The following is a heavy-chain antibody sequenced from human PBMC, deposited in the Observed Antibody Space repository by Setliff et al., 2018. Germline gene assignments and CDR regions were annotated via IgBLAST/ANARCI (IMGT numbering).Heavy chain of an antibody. J-gene: IGHJ4*02. CDR1: GGSISSYY. Sequence: PSETLSLTCTVSGGSISSYYWIWIRQPPGKGLEWIGYIYSSGRTNYNPSLKSRVTLSVDTSNNQFSLKVSSVTAADTAVYYCARGRYYESNSYYFPFDFWGQGMLVTVSS. V-gene: IGHV4-4*08. CDR3: ARGRYYESNSYYFPFDF. D-gene: IGHD3-22*01. CDR2: IYSSGRT.